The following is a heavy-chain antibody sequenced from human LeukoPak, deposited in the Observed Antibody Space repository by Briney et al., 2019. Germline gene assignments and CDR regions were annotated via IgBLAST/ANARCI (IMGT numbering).Heavy chain of an antibody. V-gene: IGHV1-2*02. Sequence: ASVTVSCKASGYTFTGYYMHWVRQAPGQGLEWMGWINPNSGGTNYAQKFQGRVTITADKSTSTAYMELSSLRSEDTAVYYCARARRDGYNPGSLDYWGQGTLVTVSS. CDR1: GYTFTGYY. CDR2: INPNSGGT. J-gene: IGHJ4*02. D-gene: IGHD5-24*01. CDR3: ARARRDGYNPGSLDY.